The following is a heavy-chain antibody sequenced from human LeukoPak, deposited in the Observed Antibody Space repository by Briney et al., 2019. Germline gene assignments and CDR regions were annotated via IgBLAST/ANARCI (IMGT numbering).Heavy chain of an antibody. CDR3: TRVPRRTFTWIVVIWGHDAFDV. CDR1: GFTFGDYA. V-gene: IGHV3-49*03. D-gene: IGHD2-21*01. J-gene: IGHJ3*01. CDR2: IRRKFYGGAA. Sequence: SLSLSCAASGFTFGDYAVSRLPEAPGQGLRWLGCIRRKFYGGAANYAPSVKGKFTISRDDSKSIAYLQMDSLQTEDTAVYFCTRVPRRTFTWIVVIWGHDAFDVWGPGTRVSVSS.